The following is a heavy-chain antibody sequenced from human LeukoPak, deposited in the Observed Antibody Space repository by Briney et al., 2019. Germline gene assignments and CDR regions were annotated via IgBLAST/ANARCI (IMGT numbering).Heavy chain of an antibody. D-gene: IGHD1-26*01. CDR2: ITASGTAM. J-gene: IGHJ4*02. CDR3: ASSGSYRFDY. Sequence: GGSLRLSCAASGFTFSSYSMKWVRQAPGKGLEWVSHITASGTAMFYADSVKGRFTISRDNAKNSLYLQMNSLRDEDTAVYYCASSGSYRFDYWGQGTLVTVSS. CDR1: GFTFSSYS. V-gene: IGHV3-48*02.